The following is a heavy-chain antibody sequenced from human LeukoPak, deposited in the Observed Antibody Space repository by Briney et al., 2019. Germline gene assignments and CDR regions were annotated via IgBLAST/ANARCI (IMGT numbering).Heavy chain of an antibody. CDR1: GYTFTSYY. CDR2: INPSGGST. J-gene: IGHJ5*02. CDR3: AKDPLWYGEGNWFDP. D-gene: IGHD3-10*01. Sequence: ASVKVSCKASGYTFTSYYMHWVRQAPGEGLEWMGIINPSGGSTSYAQKFQGRVTMTRDMSTSTVYMELSSLRSEDTAVYYCAKDPLWYGEGNWFDPWGQGTLVTVSS. V-gene: IGHV1-46*01.